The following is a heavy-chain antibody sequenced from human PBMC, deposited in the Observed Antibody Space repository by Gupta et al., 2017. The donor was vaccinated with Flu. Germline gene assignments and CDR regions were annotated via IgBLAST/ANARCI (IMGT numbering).Heavy chain of an antibody. D-gene: IGHD3-3*01. V-gene: IGHV4-39*01. CDR2: IYFSGTT. Sequence: QLRLQESGPGLVKPSETLSLTCTVSGGSISSPSSYWGWVRQPPGKGLEWLGTIYFSGTTYYNPSLEGQISMSVDTSKNRFSLRLTSVTATDTAVYYCVQLRTIYNSHARNYYYSGMDAWGQGSSVTVSS. J-gene: IGHJ6*02. CDR1: GGSISSPSSY. CDR3: VQLRTIYNSHARNYYYSGMDA.